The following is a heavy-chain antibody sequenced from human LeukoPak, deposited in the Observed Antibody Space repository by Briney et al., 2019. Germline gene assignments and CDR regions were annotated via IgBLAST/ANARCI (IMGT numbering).Heavy chain of an antibody. CDR3: ARGLRNQLVYYYYGMDV. J-gene: IGHJ6*02. V-gene: IGHV3-74*01. D-gene: IGHD1-14*01. CDR2: INSDGSST. Sequence: GGSLRLSCAASGFTFSSYWMHRVRQAPGKGLVWVSRINSDGSSTSYADSVEGRFTISRDNAKNTLYLQMNSLRAEDTAVYYCARGLRNQLVYYYYGMDVWGQGTTVTVSS. CDR1: GFTFSSYW.